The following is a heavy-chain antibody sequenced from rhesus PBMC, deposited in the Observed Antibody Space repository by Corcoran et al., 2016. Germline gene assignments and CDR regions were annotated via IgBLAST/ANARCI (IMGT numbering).Heavy chain of an antibody. Sequence: QVQLQESGRGLVKPSETLSLTCAVSGYSISRGYGWGWIRPPPGTGLEWNGQIYGGSGVTYDTPSIKSRVTVSRATTKNQFALTVRSVTDAATALYFCARALTEGTTLRVDVWGPGILVTVSS. V-gene: IGHV4-127*01. CDR2: IYGGSGVT. CDR3: ARALTEGTTLRVDV. D-gene: IGHD1-44*01. CDR1: GYSISRGYG. J-gene: IGHJ5-1*01.